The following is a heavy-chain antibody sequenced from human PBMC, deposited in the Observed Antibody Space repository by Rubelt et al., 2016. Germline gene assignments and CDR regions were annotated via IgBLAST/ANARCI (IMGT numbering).Heavy chain of an antibody. CDR2: IYHRGTT. CDR3: ARCSSSDCQGFDL. D-gene: IGHD6-19*01. CDR1: GGSFSAYY. V-gene: IGHV4-34*01. J-gene: IGHJ2*01. Sequence: QVKLQQWGAGLLKPSETLSLTCTVYGGSFSAYYWSWIRQPPGKGPAWIGSIYHRGTTSYNPSLKSRVTLSLETSKNQFSLILRSVTAVDTAVYYCARCSSSDCQGFDLWGRGTLVTVSS.